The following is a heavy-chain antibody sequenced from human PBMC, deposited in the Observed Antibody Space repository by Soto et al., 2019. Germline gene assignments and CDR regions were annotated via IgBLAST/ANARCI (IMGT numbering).Heavy chain of an antibody. CDR2: INSDGSST. D-gene: IGHD4-17*01. J-gene: IGHJ3*02. CDR3: AREGDAISYGDYRRDAFDI. V-gene: IGHV3-74*01. CDR1: GFTFSSYW. Sequence: EVQLVESGGGLVQPGGSLRLSCAASGFTFSSYWMHWVRQAPGKGLVWVSRINSDGSSTSYADSVKGRFTISRDNAKNTLYLQMNSLRAEDTAVYYCAREGDAISYGDYRRDAFDIWGQGTMVTVSS.